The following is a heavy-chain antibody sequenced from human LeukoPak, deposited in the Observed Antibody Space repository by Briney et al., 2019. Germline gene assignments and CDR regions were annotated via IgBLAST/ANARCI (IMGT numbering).Heavy chain of an antibody. Sequence: ASVKVSCKASSYTFTNYGITWVRQAPGQGLEWMGWIGTYNGDTNYAQKVQGRVTLTTDTSTSTAYMELRSLRSDDTAVYYCARDGVCSGGSCYLFWGQGTLVTVSS. J-gene: IGHJ4*02. V-gene: IGHV1-18*01. D-gene: IGHD2-15*01. CDR1: SYTFTNYG. CDR2: IGTYNGDT. CDR3: ARDGVCSGGSCYLF.